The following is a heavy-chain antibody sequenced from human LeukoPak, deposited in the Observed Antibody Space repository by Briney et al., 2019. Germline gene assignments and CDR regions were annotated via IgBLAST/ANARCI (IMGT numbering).Heavy chain of an antibody. CDR3: ARRSETCSGGSCFLDYFDY. CDR2: IYYSGST. J-gene: IGHJ4*02. V-gene: IGHV4-59*08. CDR1: GGSISNYY. Sequence: SETLSLTCTVSGGSISNYYWSWIRQPPGKGLEWIGYIYYSGSTNYNPSPKSRLTISVDTPKNHFSLRLTSVTAADTAVYYCARRSETCSGGSCFLDYFDYWGQGTLVTVSS. D-gene: IGHD2-15*01.